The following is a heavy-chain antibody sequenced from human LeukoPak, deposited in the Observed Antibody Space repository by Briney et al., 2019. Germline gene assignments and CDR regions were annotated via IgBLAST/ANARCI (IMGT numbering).Heavy chain of an antibody. CDR3: ARRLLPGRRIWFDP. J-gene: IGHJ5*02. Sequence: PSRTLSLTCAISGDSVSSNSASWNWIRQSPSRGLEWLGRTNYRSKWYNDYAVSVKSRITTNPATPKTQLTLQLNSVTPEDKAVYYCARRLLPGRRIWFDPTGQGNLVTASS. CDR1: GDSVSSNSAS. V-gene: IGHV6-1*01. CDR2: TNYRSKWYN. D-gene: IGHD2-15*01.